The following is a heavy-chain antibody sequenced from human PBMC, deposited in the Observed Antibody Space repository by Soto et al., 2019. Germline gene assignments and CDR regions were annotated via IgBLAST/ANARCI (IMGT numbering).Heavy chain of an antibody. V-gene: IGHV3-23*01. CDR2: ISGSGDST. Sequence: PGGSLRLSCAGSGFTFNSYAMRWVRQAPGKGLEWVSAISGSGDSTYYTDSVKGRFTISRDNSKNTLYLQMNSLRAEDTAVYYCARRGPGTYFDYWGQGTLVTVSS. D-gene: IGHD6-13*01. CDR1: GFTFNSYA. CDR3: ARRGPGTYFDY. J-gene: IGHJ4*02.